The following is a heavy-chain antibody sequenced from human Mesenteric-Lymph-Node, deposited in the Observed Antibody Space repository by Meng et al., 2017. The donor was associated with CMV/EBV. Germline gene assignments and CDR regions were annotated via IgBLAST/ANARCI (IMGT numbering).Heavy chain of an antibody. D-gene: IGHD3-3*01. J-gene: IGHJ4*02. V-gene: IGHV3-9*01. CDR3: TKGEGSDFWSGYYPDS. CDR2: IDWNSYSI. Sequence: GGSLRLSCTASGFTFDDHAMHWVRQVPGKGLEWVSVIDWNSYSIGYADSVKGRFTISRDNSKNTLTLQMNSVRPEDTAIYYCTKGEGSDFWSGYYPDSWGQGTLVTVSS. CDR1: GFTFDDHA.